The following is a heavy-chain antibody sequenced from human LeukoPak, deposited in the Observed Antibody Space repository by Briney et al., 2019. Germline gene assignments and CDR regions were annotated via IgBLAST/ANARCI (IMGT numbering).Heavy chain of an antibody. CDR2: IYYSGST. Sequence: PSETLSLTCTVSGGSISSYYWSWIRQPPGKGLEWIGYIYYSGSTNYNPSLKSRVTISVDTSKNQFSLKLSSVTAADTAVYYCARGTPSGYGLYYFDYWGQGTLVTDSS. J-gene: IGHJ4*02. CDR3: ARGTPSGYGLYYFDY. CDR1: GGSISSYY. V-gene: IGHV4-59*01. D-gene: IGHD5-12*01.